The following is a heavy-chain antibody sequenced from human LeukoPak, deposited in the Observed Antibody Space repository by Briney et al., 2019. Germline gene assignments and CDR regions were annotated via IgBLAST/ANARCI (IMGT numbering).Heavy chain of an antibody. Sequence: SETLSLTCIVSGGSITDGTFYWGWIRQPPGKGLEWIGSIYHSGSTYYNPSLKSRVTISVDTSKNQFSLKLSSVTAADTAVYYCARVGYSSSRDYYYYMDVWGKGTTVTVSS. CDR2: IYHSGST. V-gene: IGHV4-39*07. CDR1: GGSITDGTFY. CDR3: ARVGYSSSRDYYYYMDV. J-gene: IGHJ6*03. D-gene: IGHD6-13*01.